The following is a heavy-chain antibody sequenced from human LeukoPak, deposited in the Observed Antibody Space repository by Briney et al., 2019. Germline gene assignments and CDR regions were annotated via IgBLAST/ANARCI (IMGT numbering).Heavy chain of an antibody. J-gene: IGHJ6*03. CDR3: ARVSVVRGVTYYYMDV. D-gene: IGHD3-10*01. CDR2: MNPNSGNT. CDR1: GYTFTSYD. Sequence: ASVKVSCKASGYTFTSYDINWVRQATGQGLEWMGWMNPNSGNTGYAQKLQGRVTMTTDTSTSTAYMELRSLRSDDTAVYYCARVSVVRGVTYYYMDVWGKGTTVTVSS. V-gene: IGHV1-8*02.